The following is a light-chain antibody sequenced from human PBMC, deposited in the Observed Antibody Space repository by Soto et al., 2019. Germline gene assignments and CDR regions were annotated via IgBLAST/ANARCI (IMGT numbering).Light chain of an antibody. V-gene: IGLV2-14*01. CDR2: EVT. CDR3: ASYRSANTLFV. Sequence: QSVLTQPASVSGSPGQSITTSCTGTSRYIGNYNYVSWYQHHPGKASKLMIYEVTSRPSGVSDRFSGSKSGMTASLTISGLQPEDEADYFCASYRSANTLFVFGTGTKVTVL. CDR1: SRYIGNYNY. J-gene: IGLJ1*01.